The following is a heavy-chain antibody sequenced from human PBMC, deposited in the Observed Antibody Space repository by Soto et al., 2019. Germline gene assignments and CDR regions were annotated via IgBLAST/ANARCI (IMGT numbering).Heavy chain of an antibody. D-gene: IGHD3-16*02. Sequence: EVQLLESGGGLVQPGGSLRLSCAASGFTFSSYAMSWVRQAPGKGLEWVSAISGSGGSTYYADSVKGRFTISRDNSKNTLYLQMNSLRAEDTAVYYCAKVPDYDYIWGSYRFDVWGQGTLVTVSS. CDR1: GFTFSSYA. CDR2: ISGSGGST. CDR3: AKVPDYDYIWGSYRFDV. J-gene: IGHJ4*02. V-gene: IGHV3-23*01.